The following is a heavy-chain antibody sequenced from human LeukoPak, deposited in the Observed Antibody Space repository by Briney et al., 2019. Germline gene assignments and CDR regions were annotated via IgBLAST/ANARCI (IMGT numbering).Heavy chain of an antibody. CDR1: GFTFSSYW. V-gene: IGHV3-7*01. Sequence: AGGSLRLSCAASGFTFSSYWMSWVRQAPGKGLEWVANIKQDGSEKYYVDSEKGRFTISRDNAKNSLYLQMNSLRAEDTAVYYCARDDCSRISCYHNWFDPWGQGTLVTVSS. CDR3: ARDDCSRISCYHNWFDP. D-gene: IGHD2-2*01. J-gene: IGHJ5*02. CDR2: IKQDGSEK.